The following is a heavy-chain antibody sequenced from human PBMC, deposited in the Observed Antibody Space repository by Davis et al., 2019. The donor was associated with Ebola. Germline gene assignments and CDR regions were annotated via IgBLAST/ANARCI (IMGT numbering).Heavy chain of an antibody. CDR3: TRDPQVYNWNAHPTWDC. D-gene: IGHD1-1*01. V-gene: IGHV3-48*02. J-gene: IGHJ4*02. Sequence: GGSLRLSCAASGFTFSSYRMNWVRQAPGKGLEWISDISSTGSTIYYADSVKGRFTISRDNAKNSLDLQMNSLRDDDTAMYYCTRDPQVYNWNAHPTWDCWGQGTLVSVSS. CDR2: ISSTGSTI. CDR1: GFTFSSYR.